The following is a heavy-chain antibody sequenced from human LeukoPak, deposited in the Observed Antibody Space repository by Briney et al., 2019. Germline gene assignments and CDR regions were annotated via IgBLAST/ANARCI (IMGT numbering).Heavy chain of an antibody. D-gene: IGHD4-11*01. J-gene: IGHJ6*02. CDR3: ARESGNYGVVHYYYYYGMDV. V-gene: IGHV3-21*01. CDR1: GVTLSTYA. CDR2: ISSSSSYI. Sequence: GGSLRLSCAASGVTLSTYAMNWVRQAPGKGLEWVSSISSSSSYIYYADSVKGRFTISRDDAKNSLYLQMNSLRAEDTAVYYCARESGNYGVVHYYYYYGMDVWGQGTTVTVSS.